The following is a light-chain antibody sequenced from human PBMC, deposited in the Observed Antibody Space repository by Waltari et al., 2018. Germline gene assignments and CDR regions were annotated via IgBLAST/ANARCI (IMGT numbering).Light chain of an antibody. V-gene: IGKV3-20*01. J-gene: IGKJ4*01. CDR1: ESVSRTY. Sequence: EIVFTQSPGTLSLSLGERATFSCKATESVSRTYLNWYQKNPGQPPRLLIHGASSRATGIPDRFSGSESGTDFTLTISRLEPADLAVYYCQQYYGFVLTFGGGTTV. CDR2: GAS. CDR3: QQYYGFVLT.